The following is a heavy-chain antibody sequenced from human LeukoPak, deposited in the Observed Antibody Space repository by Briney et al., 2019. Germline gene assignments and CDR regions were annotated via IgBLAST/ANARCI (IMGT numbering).Heavy chain of an antibody. V-gene: IGHV3-23*01. Sequence: GGSLRLSCAGSGFPFSSHGMNWVRQAPGKGREGVSGISCSGGSTYYADSVKGRFTISRDDSKNTLYLQMNSLRAEDTAVFYCARPRGIILTAYYMDSWGQGTLVTVSS. J-gene: IGHJ4*02. CDR1: GFPFSSHG. CDR2: ISCSGGST. CDR3: ARPRGIILTAYYMDS. D-gene: IGHD3-9*01.